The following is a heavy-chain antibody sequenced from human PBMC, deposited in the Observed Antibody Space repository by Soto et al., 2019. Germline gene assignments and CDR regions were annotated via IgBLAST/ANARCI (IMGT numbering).Heavy chain of an antibody. D-gene: IGHD1-1*01. V-gene: IGHV3-23*01. Sequence: GGSLRLSCRTSGFTFSNYGMSWVRQAPGKGLEWVSGISGSGGSTYYADSVKGRFAISRDNSKNTLYLQINSLRVEDTAVYYCARMQGPTAYYYAMDVWGQGTTVTVS. CDR2: ISGSGGST. CDR3: ARMQGPTAYYYAMDV. J-gene: IGHJ6*02. CDR1: GFTFSNYG.